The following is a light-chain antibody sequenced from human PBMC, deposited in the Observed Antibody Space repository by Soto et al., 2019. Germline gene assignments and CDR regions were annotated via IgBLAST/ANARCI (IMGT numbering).Light chain of an antibody. CDR2: GAS. CDR1: QSISSSY. Sequence: EIVLTQSPGTLSLSPGKRATLSCRASQSISSSYLAWYQQRPGQAPRLLIYGASSRATGIPDRFSGSGSGTEFTLTLSRLEPEDFAVYYCQQYGSSSWTFGQGTKVDIK. V-gene: IGKV3-20*01. J-gene: IGKJ1*01. CDR3: QQYGSSSWT.